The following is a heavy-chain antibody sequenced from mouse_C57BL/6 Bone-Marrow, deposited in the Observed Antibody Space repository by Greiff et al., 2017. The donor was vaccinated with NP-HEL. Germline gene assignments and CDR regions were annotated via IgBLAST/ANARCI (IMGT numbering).Heavy chain of an antibody. Sequence: QVQLQQSGTELVKPGASVKLSCKASGYTFTSYWMHWVKQRPGQGLEWIGNINPSNGGTNYNEKFKSKATLTVDKSSSTAYMQLSSLTSEDSAVYYCARSGDYDVGWYFDVWGTGTTVTVSS. V-gene: IGHV1-53*01. CDR2: INPSNGGT. CDR3: ARSGDYDVGWYFDV. CDR1: GYTFTSYW. D-gene: IGHD2-4*01. J-gene: IGHJ1*03.